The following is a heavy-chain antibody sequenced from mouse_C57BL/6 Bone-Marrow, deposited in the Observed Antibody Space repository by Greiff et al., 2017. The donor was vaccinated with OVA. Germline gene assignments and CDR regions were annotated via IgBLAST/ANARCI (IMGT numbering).Heavy chain of an antibody. CDR1: GFNIKDDY. Sequence: VTLKESGAELVRPGASVKLSCTASGFNIKDDYMHWVKQRPEQGLEWIGWIDPENGDTEYASKFQGKATITADTSSNTAYLQLSSLTSEDTAVYYCTTYLDYWGQGTTLTVSS. V-gene: IGHV14-4*01. CDR2: IDPENGDT. J-gene: IGHJ2*01. CDR3: TTYLDY.